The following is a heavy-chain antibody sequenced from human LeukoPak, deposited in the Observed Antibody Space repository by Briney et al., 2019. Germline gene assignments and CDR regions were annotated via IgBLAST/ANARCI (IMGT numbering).Heavy chain of an antibody. CDR1: GFTFSSYS. D-gene: IGHD1-26*01. V-gene: IGHV3-48*04. Sequence: PGGSLRLSCAASGFTFSSYSMNWVRQAPGKGLEWVSYISSSSSTIYYADSVKGRFTISRDNAKNSLYLQMNSLRAEDTAVYYCAREGGGYYYYMDVWGKGTTVTVSS. CDR2: ISSSSSTI. CDR3: AREGGGYYYYMDV. J-gene: IGHJ6*03.